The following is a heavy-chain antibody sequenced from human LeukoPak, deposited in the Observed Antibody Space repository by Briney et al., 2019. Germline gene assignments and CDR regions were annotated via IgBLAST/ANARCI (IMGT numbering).Heavy chain of an antibody. CDR3: ARDPPSGWYPLDY. J-gene: IGHJ4*02. Sequence: SVKVSCKGPGDTFSSYAISWVRQAPGQGLEWMGRIIPIFGTANYAQKFQGRVTITTDESTSTAYMELSSLRSEDTAVYYCARDPPSGWYPLDYWGQGTLVTVSS. CDR1: GDTFSSYA. V-gene: IGHV1-69*05. D-gene: IGHD6-19*01. CDR2: IIPIFGTA.